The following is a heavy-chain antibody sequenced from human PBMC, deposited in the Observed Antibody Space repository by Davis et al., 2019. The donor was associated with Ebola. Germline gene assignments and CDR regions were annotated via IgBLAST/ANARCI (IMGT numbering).Heavy chain of an antibody. Sequence: SLTISCAAPGFTFSSYAMHWVRQAPGKGLEWVAVISYDGSNKYYADSVKGRFTISRDNSKNTLYLQMNSLRAEDTAVYYCARERSGWYYFDYWGQGTLVTVSS. CDR2: ISYDGSNK. CDR1: GFTFSSYA. CDR3: ARERSGWYYFDY. D-gene: IGHD6-19*01. J-gene: IGHJ4*02. V-gene: IGHV3-30-3*01.